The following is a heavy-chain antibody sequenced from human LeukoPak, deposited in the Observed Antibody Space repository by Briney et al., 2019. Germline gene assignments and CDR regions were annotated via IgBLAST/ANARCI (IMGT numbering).Heavy chain of an antibody. CDR2: TSYSGST. CDR1: GFTFSDYY. Sequence: LRLSCAASGFTFSDYYMSWIRQPPGKGLEWIGFTSYSGSTSYNASLKSRVTISVDTSKNQFSLKLSSVTAADTAVYYCASLSCYDLSGYFYWGQGTLVTVSS. J-gene: IGHJ4*02. V-gene: IGHV4-59*08. D-gene: IGHD3-22*01. CDR3: ASLSCYDLSGYFY.